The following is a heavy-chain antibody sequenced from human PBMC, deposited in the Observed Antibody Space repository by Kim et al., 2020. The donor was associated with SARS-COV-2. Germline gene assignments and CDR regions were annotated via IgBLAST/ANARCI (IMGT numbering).Heavy chain of an antibody. CDR3: AHSVRGVYYFDY. D-gene: IGHD3-10*02. V-gene: IGHV2-5*01. Sequence: CSPSLKSRLTITKDTSKNQVVLIMTNMDPVDTATYYCAHSVRGVYYFDYWGQGTLVTVSS. J-gene: IGHJ4*02.